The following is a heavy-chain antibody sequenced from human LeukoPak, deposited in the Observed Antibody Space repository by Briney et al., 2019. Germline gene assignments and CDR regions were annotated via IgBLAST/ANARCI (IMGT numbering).Heavy chain of an antibody. CDR1: GYTFTGYY. CDR3: VRVYSGYALSYGMDV. D-gene: IGHD5-12*01. J-gene: IGHJ6*02. Sequence: ASVKVSCKASGYTFTGYYMHWVRQAPGQGLEWMGWINPNSGGTNYAQKFQGRVTMTRDTSISTAYMELSRLRSDDTAVYYCVRVYSGYALSYGMDVWGQGTTVTVSS. V-gene: IGHV1-2*02. CDR2: INPNSGGT.